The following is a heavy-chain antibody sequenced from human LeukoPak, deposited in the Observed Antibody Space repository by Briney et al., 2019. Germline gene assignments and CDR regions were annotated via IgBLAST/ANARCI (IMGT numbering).Heavy chain of an antibody. CDR3: TRAFSSWSDYFDY. CDR2: IKEDGSEK. J-gene: IGHJ4*02. D-gene: IGHD6-13*01. V-gene: IGHV3-7*04. CDR1: GFTFSDYW. Sequence: SGGSRRLSCEASGFTFSDYWMSWVRQAPGKGLEWVAIIKEDGSEKFYVGSVKGRFTISRDNAKNSLYLQMDNLRAEDTAVYYCTRAFSSWSDYFDYWGQGTLVTVSS.